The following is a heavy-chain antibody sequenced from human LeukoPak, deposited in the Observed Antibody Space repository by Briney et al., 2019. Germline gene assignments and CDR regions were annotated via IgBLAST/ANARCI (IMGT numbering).Heavy chain of an antibody. CDR3: AKDRDYYDSSGYYDWFDP. Sequence: PGGSLRLSCAASGFTFSSYAMSWVRQAPGKGLEWVSAITGSGGSTYYADSVKGRFTISRDNSKNTLYLQMNSLRDEDTAVYYCAKDRDYYDSSGYYDWFDPWGQGTLVTVFS. J-gene: IGHJ5*02. D-gene: IGHD3-22*01. V-gene: IGHV3-23*01. CDR2: ITGSGGST. CDR1: GFTFSSYA.